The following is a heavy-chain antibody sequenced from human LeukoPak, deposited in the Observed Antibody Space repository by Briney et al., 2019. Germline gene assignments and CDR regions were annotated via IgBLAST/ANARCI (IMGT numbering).Heavy chain of an antibody. J-gene: IGHJ4*02. Sequence: GGSLRLSCAASGFTFSSYAMSWVRQAPGKGLEWVSAISGSGGSTYCADSVKGRVTISRDNSKGTLYMQMNSPRAAGTAVYYCAKDAQRGSCSPHNFDYWGQGTLVTVSS. CDR3: AKDAQRGSCSPHNFDY. V-gene: IGHV3-23*01. CDR2: ISGSGGST. CDR1: GFTFSSYA. D-gene: IGHD2-15*01.